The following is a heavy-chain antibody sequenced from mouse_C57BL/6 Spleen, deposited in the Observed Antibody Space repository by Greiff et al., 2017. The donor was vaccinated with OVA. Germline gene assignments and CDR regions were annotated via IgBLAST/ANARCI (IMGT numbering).Heavy chain of an antibody. CDR2: ISYSGST. CDR1: GYSITSGYD. Sequence: EVHLVESGPGMVKPSQSLSLTCTVTGYSITSGYDWHWIRHFPGNKLEWMGYISYSGSTNYNPSLKSRISITHDTSKNHFFLKLNSVTTEDTATYYCARALRYAVDYWGQGTTLTVSS. V-gene: IGHV3-1*01. D-gene: IGHD1-1*01. CDR3: ARALRYAVDY. J-gene: IGHJ2*01.